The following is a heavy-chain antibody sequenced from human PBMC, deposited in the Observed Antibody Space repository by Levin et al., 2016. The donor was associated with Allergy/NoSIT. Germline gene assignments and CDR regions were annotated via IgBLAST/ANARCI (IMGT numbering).Heavy chain of an antibody. Sequence: GGSLRLSCAASGFTFSSYAMSWVRQAPGKGLEWVSAISGSGGYIYYADSVKGRFTISRDNAKNSLYLQMNSLRAEDTAVYYCARVSIFGVVLSMDVWGQGTTVTVSS. CDR3: ARVSIFGVVLSMDV. CDR1: GFTFSSYA. CDR2: ISGSGGYI. J-gene: IGHJ6*02. D-gene: IGHD3-3*01. V-gene: IGHV3-21*01.